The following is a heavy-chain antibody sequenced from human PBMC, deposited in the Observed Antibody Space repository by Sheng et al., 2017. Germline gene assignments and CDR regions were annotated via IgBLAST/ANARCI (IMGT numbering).Heavy chain of an antibody. CDR2: IGGKSDHI. CDR3: SILYMGYCTSATCYAGGFVDS. Sequence: VQLVESGGGLVKPGGSLRLSCVASGFSFSTSTMAWVRQAPGKGLEWVSSIGGKSDHINYADSLKGRFTISRDNTKNSLFLQMNSLRADDTATYFCSILYMGYCTSATCYAGGFVDSWGLGTLVTVSS. V-gene: IGHV3-21*01. J-gene: IGHJ5*01. D-gene: IGHD2-2*01. CDR1: GFSFSTST.